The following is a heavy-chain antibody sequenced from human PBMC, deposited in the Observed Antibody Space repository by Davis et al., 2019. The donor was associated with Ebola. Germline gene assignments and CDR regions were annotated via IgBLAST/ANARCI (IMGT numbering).Heavy chain of an antibody. Sequence: ASVKVSCKASGYTFTSYDINWVRQATGQGLEWMGWMNPNSGNTGYAQKFQGRVTMTRNTSISTAYMELSSLRSEDTAVYYCAREDSSGWHYYYYYGMDVWGQGTLVTVSS. J-gene: IGHJ6*02. CDR3: AREDSSGWHYYYYYGMDV. CDR2: MNPNSGNT. CDR1: GYTFTSYD. D-gene: IGHD6-19*01. V-gene: IGHV1-8*01.